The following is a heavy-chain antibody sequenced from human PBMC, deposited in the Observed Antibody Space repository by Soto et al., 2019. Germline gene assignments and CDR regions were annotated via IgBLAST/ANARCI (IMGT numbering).Heavy chain of an antibody. CDR3: ARGDVEMATVRYFDL. Sequence: QVQLVQSGAEVKKPGSSVKVSCKASGGTFSSYAISWVRQAPGQGLEWMGGIIPIFGTANYAQKLQGRVTMTAHESTSTAYMALSSLRSGDTAVYYCARGDVEMATVRYFDLWGRGTLVTVSS. D-gene: IGHD4-4*01. V-gene: IGHV1-69*12. CDR2: IIPIFGTA. CDR1: GGTFSSYA. J-gene: IGHJ2*01.